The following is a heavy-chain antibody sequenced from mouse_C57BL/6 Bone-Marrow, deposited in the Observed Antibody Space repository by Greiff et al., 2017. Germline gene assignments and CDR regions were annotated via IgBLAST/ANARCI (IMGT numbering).Heavy chain of an antibody. CDR1: GYTFTDYY. CDR2: IYPGSGNT. CDR3: AREDDFDC. D-gene: IGHD2-3*01. Sequence: QVQLQQSGAELVRPGASVKLSCKASGYTFTDYYINWVKQRPGQGLEWIARIYPGSGNTYYNEKFKGKATLTADKSSSTAYMQLSSLTSEDSAVYVCAREDDFDCWGQGTTLTVSS. J-gene: IGHJ2*01. V-gene: IGHV1-76*01.